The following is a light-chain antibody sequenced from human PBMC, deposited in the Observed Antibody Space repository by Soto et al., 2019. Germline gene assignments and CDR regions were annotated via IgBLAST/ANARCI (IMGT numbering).Light chain of an antibody. CDR1: SSDVGAYKY. Sequence: QSALTQPPSASGSPGQSVTISCTGTSSDVGAYKYVSWYQQYPGKAPKLMIYEVTKRPSGVPDRFSGSKSGNTASLTVSGLQAVDEADDYCTSYVGNDIWVFGGGTKVTVL. CDR3: TSYVGNDIWV. J-gene: IGLJ3*02. V-gene: IGLV2-8*01. CDR2: EVT.